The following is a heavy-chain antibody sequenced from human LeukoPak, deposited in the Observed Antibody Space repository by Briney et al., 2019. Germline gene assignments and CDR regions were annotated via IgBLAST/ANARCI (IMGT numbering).Heavy chain of an antibody. D-gene: IGHD1-26*01. CDR3: VKDVGGSYAFDY. V-gene: IGHV3-23*01. CDR1: GFTFSSYA. CDR2: ISGSGGST. J-gene: IGHJ4*02. Sequence: PGGSLRLSCAGSGFTFSSYAMSWVRQAPGKGLEWVSDISGSGGSTYYADSVKGRFTISRDNSKNTLHLQMSTLRAEDTALYYCVKDVGGSYAFDYWGQGILVTVAS.